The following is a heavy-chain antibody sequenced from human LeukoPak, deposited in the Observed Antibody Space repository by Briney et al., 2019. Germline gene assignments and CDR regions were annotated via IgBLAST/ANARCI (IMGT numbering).Heavy chain of an antibody. V-gene: IGHV3-48*04. CDR1: GFTFSSYS. Sequence: PPGGSLRLSCAASGFTFSSYSMNWVRQAPGKGLRWVSYISGSSNTIYYADSVKGRFTISRDNAKNSLYLQMNSLRAEDTAVYYCAREDCDATSCYWGIIYWGQGTLVTVSS. D-gene: IGHD2-2*01. J-gene: IGHJ4*02. CDR3: AREDCDATSCYWGIIY. CDR2: ISGSSNTI.